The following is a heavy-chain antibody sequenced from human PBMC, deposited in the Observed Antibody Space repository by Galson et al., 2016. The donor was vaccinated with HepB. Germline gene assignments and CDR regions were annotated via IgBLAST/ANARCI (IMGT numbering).Heavy chain of an antibody. D-gene: IGHD3-16*01. CDR3: ARGGPAHNWFDP. Sequence: SETLSLTCAVSGVSINDYYWCWIRQPPGKGLEWIAYMYYSGNINYNPSLKSRVTVLADRSKNELSLGMTSMTAADTAVSYCARGGPAHNWFDPWGQGTPVTVSS. CDR2: MYYSGNI. V-gene: IGHV4-59*01. CDR1: GVSINDYY. J-gene: IGHJ5*02.